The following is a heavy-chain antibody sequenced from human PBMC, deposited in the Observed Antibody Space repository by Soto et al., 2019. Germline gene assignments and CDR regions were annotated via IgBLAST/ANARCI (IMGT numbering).Heavy chain of an antibody. CDR1: GYTFTSYY. D-gene: IGHD7-27*01. CDR3: ARGLILQKELGTPIDY. CDR2: INPSGGST. Sequence: ASVKVSCKASGYTFTSYYMHWVRQAPGQGLEWMGIINPSGGSTSYAQKFQGRVTMTRDTSTSTVYMELSSLRSEDTAVYYCARGLILQKELGTPIDYWGQGTLVTVSS. V-gene: IGHV1-46*03. J-gene: IGHJ4*02.